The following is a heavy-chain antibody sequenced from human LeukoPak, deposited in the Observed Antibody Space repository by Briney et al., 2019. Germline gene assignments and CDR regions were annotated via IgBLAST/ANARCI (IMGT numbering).Heavy chain of an antibody. Sequence: SETLSLTCTVSGGSVSSGTYYWSWIRQPPGEGLEWIGYIYYSGSTNYNPSLKSRVTISVDTSKNQFSLKLSSVTAADTAVYYCARVEWFGELSPFDISGQGTMVTVSS. V-gene: IGHV4-61*01. CDR3: ARVEWFGELSPFDI. J-gene: IGHJ3*02. CDR1: GGSVSSGTYY. CDR2: IYYSGST. D-gene: IGHD3-10*01.